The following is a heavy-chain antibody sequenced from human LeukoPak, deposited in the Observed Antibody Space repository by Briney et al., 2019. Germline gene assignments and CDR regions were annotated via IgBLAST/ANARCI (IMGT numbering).Heavy chain of an antibody. Sequence: GESLKISCKGSGNNFTSYWIGWVRQMPGKGLEWMGIIYPGDSDTRYSPSFQGQVTISADKSISTAYLQWSSLTASDTAMYYCARGRGIAARPIDYWGQGTLVTVSS. J-gene: IGHJ4*02. CDR2: IYPGDSDT. CDR1: GNNFTSYW. CDR3: ARGRGIAARPIDY. V-gene: IGHV5-51*01. D-gene: IGHD6-6*01.